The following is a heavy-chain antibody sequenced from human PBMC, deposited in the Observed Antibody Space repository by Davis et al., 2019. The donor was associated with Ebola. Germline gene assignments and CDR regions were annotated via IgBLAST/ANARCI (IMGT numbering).Heavy chain of an antibody. CDR1: GYSFTSYW. D-gene: IGHD3-9*01. V-gene: IGHV5-51*01. CDR3: ARLEGDILTGYYGIY. J-gene: IGHJ4*02. Sequence: GESLKISCKGSGYSFTSYWIGWVRQMPGKGLEWMGIIYPGDSDTTYSPSFQGQVTISVNKSISTAYLQWSSLKASDTAMYYCARLEGDILTGYYGIYWGQGTLVTVSS. CDR2: IYPGDSDT.